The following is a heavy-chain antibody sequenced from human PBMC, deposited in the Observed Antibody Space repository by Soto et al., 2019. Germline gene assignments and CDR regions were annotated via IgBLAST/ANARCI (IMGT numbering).Heavy chain of an antibody. Sequence: EVHLVQSGAEVKKPGESLKISCKGSGYSFTSYCIGWVRQMPGKGLEWMGIIYPGDSHTRYSPSFQGQVTISADESISTAYLQWSSLKASDTAMYYCARRCCSGGSCYSHLDSWGQGTLVTVSS. CDR2: IYPGDSHT. J-gene: IGHJ4*02. CDR3: ARRCCSGGSCYSHLDS. V-gene: IGHV5-51*01. D-gene: IGHD2-15*01. CDR1: GYSFTSYC.